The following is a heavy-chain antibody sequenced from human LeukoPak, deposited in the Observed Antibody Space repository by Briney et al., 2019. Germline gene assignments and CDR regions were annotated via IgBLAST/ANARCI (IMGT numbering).Heavy chain of an antibody. Sequence: SETLSLTCAVYGGSFSGYYWSWIRQPPGKGLEWIGEINHSGSTNYKPSLKSRVTISVDTSKSQFSLKLSSVTAADTAVYYCARGRYYDILTGYPTYYYYYMDVWGKGTTVTVSS. CDR3: ARGRYYDILTGYPTYYYYYMDV. V-gene: IGHV4-34*01. CDR2: INHSGST. CDR1: GGSFSGYY. J-gene: IGHJ6*03. D-gene: IGHD3-9*01.